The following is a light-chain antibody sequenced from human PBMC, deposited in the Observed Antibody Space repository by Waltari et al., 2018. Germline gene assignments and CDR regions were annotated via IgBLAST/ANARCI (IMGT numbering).Light chain of an antibody. J-gene: IGLJ2*01. Sequence: SYVLTQPPSVSVAPGQTARIPCGGNNIGRRTVHWYQQRPGQAPVLVVYDDTDRPSVIPERCSGSNAGDTATLTISRVEAGDEADYYCHVWDSSSDPVVFGGGTKLTVL. CDR2: DDT. V-gene: IGLV3-21*02. CDR1: NIGRRT. CDR3: HVWDSSSDPVV.